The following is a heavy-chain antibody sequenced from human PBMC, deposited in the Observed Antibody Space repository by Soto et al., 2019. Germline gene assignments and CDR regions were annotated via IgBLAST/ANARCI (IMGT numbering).Heavy chain of an antibody. CDR3: ARVRSDSSGYYYFDY. D-gene: IGHD3-22*01. CDR2: INPSGGST. CDR1: GYTFTSYY. Sequence: QVQLVQSGAEVKKPGASVKVSCKASGYTFTSYYMHWVRQAPGQGLEWMGIINPSGGSTSYAQKFQGRVTMNRDTSTSTVYMELSSLRSEDTAVYYCARVRSDSSGYYYFDYWGQGTLVTVSS. V-gene: IGHV1-46*01. J-gene: IGHJ4*02.